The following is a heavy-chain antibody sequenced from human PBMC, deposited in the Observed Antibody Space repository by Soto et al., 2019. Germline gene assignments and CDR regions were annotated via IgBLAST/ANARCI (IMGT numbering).Heavy chain of an antibody. Sequence: EVQLLESGGGLVQPGGSLRLSCAASGFTFSNYAMNWVRQAPGKGLEWVAAISGSGGATYYADSGKGRFTISRDNSANTLRLEMNSLRGEDTAVYYCGKGVAAVSPNGFDPWGQGTLVTVSS. D-gene: IGHD6-13*01. V-gene: IGHV3-23*01. J-gene: IGHJ5*02. CDR3: GKGVAAVSPNGFDP. CDR2: ISGSGGAT. CDR1: GFTFSNYA.